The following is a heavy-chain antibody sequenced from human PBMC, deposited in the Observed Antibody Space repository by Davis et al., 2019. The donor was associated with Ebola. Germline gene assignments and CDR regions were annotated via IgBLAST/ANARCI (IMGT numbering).Heavy chain of an antibody. V-gene: IGHV4-59*02. Sequence: SETLSLTCTVSGVSVSSFYWTWIRQPPGKTLEWIGYISSSGNTNYNPSLQSRVTISLDTSKRQFTLKLSPVTAADTAVYYCARAGLISSSEEGYFDYWGQGTLVTVSS. J-gene: IGHJ4*02. CDR3: ARAGLISSSEEGYFDY. CDR2: ISSSGNT. D-gene: IGHD6-6*01. CDR1: GVSVSSFY.